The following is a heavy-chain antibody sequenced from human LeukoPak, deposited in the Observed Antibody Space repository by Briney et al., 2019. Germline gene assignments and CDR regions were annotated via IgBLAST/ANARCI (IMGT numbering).Heavy chain of an antibody. D-gene: IGHD6-13*01. CDR2: INPNNGGT. CDR1: GYTFTGYY. CDR3: ARGYSSPVPNFDY. J-gene: IGHJ4*02. V-gene: IGHV1-2*02. Sequence: GASVKVSCKASGYTFTGYYMHWVRQAPGQGLEWMGWINPNNGGTSYPRKFQGRVTMTRDTSITTAYMELPSLTSDDTAVYYCARGYSSPVPNFDYWGQGTLVTVSS.